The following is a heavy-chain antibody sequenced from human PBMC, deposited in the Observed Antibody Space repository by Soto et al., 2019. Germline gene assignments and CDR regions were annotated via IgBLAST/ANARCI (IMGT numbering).Heavy chain of an antibody. CDR1: GFTFSSYA. D-gene: IGHD2-15*01. V-gene: IGHV3-23*01. Sequence: GGSLRLSCAASGFTFSSYAMSWVRQAPGKGLEWVSAISGSGGSTYYADSVKGRFTISRDNSKNTLYLQMNSLRAEDTAVYYCAKDGIELGYCSGGSYARLCSLGYWGQGTLVTVSS. CDR2: ISGSGGST. CDR3: AKDGIELGYCSGGSYARLCSLGY. J-gene: IGHJ4*02.